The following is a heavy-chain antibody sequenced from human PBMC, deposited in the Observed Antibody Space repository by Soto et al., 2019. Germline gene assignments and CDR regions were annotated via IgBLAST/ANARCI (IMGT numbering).Heavy chain of an antibody. D-gene: IGHD3-10*01. CDR2: IYYSGST. V-gene: IGHV4-61*01. CDR3: AREKSGSGSYYNYYYYMDV. Sequence: SETLSLTCTVSGGSVSSGSYYWSWIRQPPGKGLEWIGYIYYSGSTNYNPSLKSRVTISVDTSKNQFSLKLSSVTAADTAVYYCAREKSGSGSYYNYYYYMDVWGKRTTVTVSS. J-gene: IGHJ6*03. CDR1: GGSVSSGSYY.